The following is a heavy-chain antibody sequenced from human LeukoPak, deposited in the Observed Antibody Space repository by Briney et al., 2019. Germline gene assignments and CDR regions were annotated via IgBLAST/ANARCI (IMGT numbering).Heavy chain of an antibody. CDR2: INHSGST. Sequence: ASETLSLTCAVYGGSFSGYYWNWIRQPPGKGLEWIGEINHSGSTNYNPSLKSRVTISVDTSKNQFSLKLSSVTAADTAVYYCARDVPYYYDSSGYRYWGQGTLVTVSS. CDR3: ARDVPYYYDSSGYRY. CDR1: GGSFSGYY. V-gene: IGHV4-34*01. J-gene: IGHJ4*02. D-gene: IGHD3-22*01.